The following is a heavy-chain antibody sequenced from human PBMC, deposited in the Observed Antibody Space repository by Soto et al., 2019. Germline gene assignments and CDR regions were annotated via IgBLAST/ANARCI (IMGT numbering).Heavy chain of an antibody. V-gene: IGHV3-30*04. J-gene: IGHJ6*02. Sequence: SLRLSCAASGFTFSSYAMHWVRQAPGKGLEWVAVISYDGSNKYYADSVKGRFTISRDNSKNTLYLQMNSLRAEDTAVYYCAKDRREQWLRFYGMDVWGQGTTVTVSS. CDR1: GFTFSSYA. CDR3: AKDRREQWLRFYGMDV. D-gene: IGHD6-19*01. CDR2: ISYDGSNK.